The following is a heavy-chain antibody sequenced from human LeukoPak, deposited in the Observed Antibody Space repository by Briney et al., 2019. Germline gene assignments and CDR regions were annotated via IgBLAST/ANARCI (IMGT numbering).Heavy chain of an antibody. J-gene: IGHJ4*02. CDR1: GFTFSSYA. Sequence: GGSLRLSCAASGFTFSSYAMSWVRQAPGKGLEWVSTISGSGGNTYYAGSVKGRFTISRDNSKNTLYLQMNSLRAEDTAIYYCAKAYSGSFGGRYYFDYWGQGTLVTVSS. D-gene: IGHD1-26*01. CDR3: AKAYSGSFGGRYYFDY. CDR2: ISGSGGNT. V-gene: IGHV3-23*01.